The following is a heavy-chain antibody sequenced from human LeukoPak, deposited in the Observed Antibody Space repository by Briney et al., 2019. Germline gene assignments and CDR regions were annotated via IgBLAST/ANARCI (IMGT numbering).Heavy chain of an antibody. CDR1: GFTFSSYA. CDR3: AKDGRVVAAIQFDY. J-gene: IGHJ4*02. CDR2: ISGSGGST. D-gene: IGHD2-15*01. Sequence: PGGSLRLSCAASGFTFSSYAMSWVRQAPGKGLEWVSAISGSGGSTYYADSVEGRYTISRDNSKNTLYLQMDSLRAEDTAVYYCAKDGRVVAAIQFDYWGQGTLVTVSS. V-gene: IGHV3-23*01.